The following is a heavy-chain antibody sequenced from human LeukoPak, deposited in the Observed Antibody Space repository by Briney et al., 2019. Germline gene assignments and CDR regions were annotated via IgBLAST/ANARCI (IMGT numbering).Heavy chain of an antibody. J-gene: IGHJ6*03. V-gene: IGHV6-1*01. D-gene: IGHD4-17*01. CDR2: TYYRSKWYN. CDR3: ARAGLDYGDYGYYYYYYYMDV. Sequence: SQTLSLTCAISGDSVSSNSAAWNWIRQSPSRGLEWLGRTYYRSKWYNDYAVSVKSRITINPDTSKNQFSLKLSSVTAADTAVYYCARAGLDYGDYGYYYYYYYMDVWGKGTTVTVSS. CDR1: GDSVSSNSAA.